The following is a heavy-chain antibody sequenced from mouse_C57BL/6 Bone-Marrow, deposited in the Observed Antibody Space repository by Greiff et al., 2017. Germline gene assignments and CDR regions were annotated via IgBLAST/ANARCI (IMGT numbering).Heavy chain of an antibody. J-gene: IGHJ2*01. CDR3: ARQTMINFDY. CDR2: ISSGGSYT. Sequence: EVQGVESGGDLVKPGGSLKLSCAASGFTFSSYGMSWVRQTPDKRLEWVATISSGGSYTYYPDSVKGRFTISRDNAKNTLYLQMSSLKSEDTAMYYCARQTMINFDYWGQGTTLTVSS. V-gene: IGHV5-6*01. CDR1: GFTFSSYG. D-gene: IGHD2-3*01.